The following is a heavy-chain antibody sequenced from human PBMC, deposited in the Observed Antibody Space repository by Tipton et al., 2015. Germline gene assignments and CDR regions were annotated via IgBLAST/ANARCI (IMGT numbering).Heavy chain of an antibody. D-gene: IGHD3-10*01. CDR3: ARELRGNSDSGSGDY. CDR2: ISYTDGA. J-gene: IGHJ4*02. CDR1: GGSVTSGSYY. V-gene: IGHV4-61*01. Sequence: TLSLTCTVSGGSVTSGSYYWSWIRQPPGKGPEWIGYISYTDGAHYNPALKSRVTISVDTSKNQFSLKLTSVTATDTAVYYCARELRGNSDSGSGDYWGQGTLVTVSS.